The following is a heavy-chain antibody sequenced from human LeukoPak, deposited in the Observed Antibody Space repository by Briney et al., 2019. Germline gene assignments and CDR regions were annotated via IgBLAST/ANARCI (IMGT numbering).Heavy chain of an antibody. V-gene: IGHV3-30*10. CDR2: VSHDGNTK. Sequence: GGSLRLSCAASGFTFSTHAMHWVRQAPGKGLEWVAVVSHDGNTKYYTDSVKGRFTISRDNSKNTLYLQMNGLRTDDTAVYYCARAIVGTENFGYWGQGTLVTVSS. D-gene: IGHD5-12*01. J-gene: IGHJ4*02. CDR3: ARAIVGTENFGY. CDR1: GFTFSTHA.